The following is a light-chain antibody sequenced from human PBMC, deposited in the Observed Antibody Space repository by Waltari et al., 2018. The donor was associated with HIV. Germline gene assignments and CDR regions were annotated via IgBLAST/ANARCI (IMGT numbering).Light chain of an antibody. CDR3: CSYAGSFTWV. CDR2: DVS. CDR1: SSDVGGYNY. J-gene: IGLJ3*02. Sequence: QSALTQPRSVSGSPGQSVTISCTGTSSDVGGYNYVSWYQQHPGKAPKLMIYDVSKRPSGVPDRFSGSKSGNTASLTISGLQADDEADYYYCSYAGSFTWVFGGGTKLTVL. V-gene: IGLV2-11*01.